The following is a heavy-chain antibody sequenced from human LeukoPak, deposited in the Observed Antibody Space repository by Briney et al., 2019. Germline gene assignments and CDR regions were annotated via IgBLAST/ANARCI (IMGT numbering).Heavy chain of an antibody. CDR3: ARDLSTMVRGYFDY. Sequence: PSETLSLTCTVSGGSISIYYWSWIRQPPGKGLEWIGYVYYSGSTNYNPSLRGRVTISVDTSKNQFSLRLSSVTAADTAVYFCARDLSTMVRGYFDYRGQGTLVTVSS. V-gene: IGHV4-59*01. D-gene: IGHD3-10*01. J-gene: IGHJ4*02. CDR1: GGSISIYY. CDR2: VYYSGST.